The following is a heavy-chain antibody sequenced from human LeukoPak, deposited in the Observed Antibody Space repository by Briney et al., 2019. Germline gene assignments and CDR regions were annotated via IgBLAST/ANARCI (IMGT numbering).Heavy chain of an antibody. CDR3: ARGRQLYYSDY. CDR2: IYPGDSDT. CDR1: GYTFTNYW. V-gene: IGHV5-51*01. D-gene: IGHD5-18*01. J-gene: IGHJ4*02. Sequence: GESLKISRKGSGYTFTNYWIGWVRQMPGKGLEWIGIIYPGDSDTRYSPSFQGQVTISADKSINTAYLQWSSLKASDTAMYYCARGRQLYYSDYWGQGTLVTVSS.